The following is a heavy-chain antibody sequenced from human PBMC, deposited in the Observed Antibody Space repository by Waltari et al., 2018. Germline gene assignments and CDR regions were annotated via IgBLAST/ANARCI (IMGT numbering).Heavy chain of an antibody. J-gene: IGHJ4*02. CDR3: ARGEGGANEY. Sequence: EVQLVESGGGLVQPGGSLRLFCAAFGFPFRNYEMNWVRQAPGKGLEWVSYISSGASTIYYADSVKGRFTISRDNAKNSVYLQMNSLRAEDTAIYYCARGEGGANEYWGQGTLVTVSS. CDR2: ISSGASTI. CDR1: GFPFRNYE. D-gene: IGHD1-26*01. V-gene: IGHV3-48*03.